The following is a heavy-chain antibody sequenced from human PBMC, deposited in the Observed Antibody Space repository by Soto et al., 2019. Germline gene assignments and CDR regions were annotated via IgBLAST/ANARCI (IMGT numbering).Heavy chain of an antibody. CDR1: GYTFTNYA. J-gene: IGHJ1*01. Sequence: ASVKVSCKASGYTFTNYAIHWVRQAPGQRLEWMGWINADNGKTKYSQKFQGRVTITRDTSASTVYMELSSLRSEDTAVYYCGREFPSLSSSWREYFQHWGQGTLVTVSS. D-gene: IGHD6-13*01. CDR2: INADNGKT. V-gene: IGHV1-3*01. CDR3: GREFPSLSSSWREYFQH.